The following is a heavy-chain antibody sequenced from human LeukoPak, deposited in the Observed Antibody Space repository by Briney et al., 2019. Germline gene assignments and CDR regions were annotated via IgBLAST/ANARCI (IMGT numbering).Heavy chain of an antibody. CDR1: GGSISSGSYY. CDR2: IYTSGST. V-gene: IGHV4-61*02. J-gene: IGHJ3*02. CDR3: ARERRKNSGSYGAFDI. Sequence: SETLSLTCTVSGGSISSGSYYWSWIRQPAGKGLEWIGRIYTSGSTNYNPSLKSRVTISVDTSKNQFSLELSSVTAADTAVYYCARERRKNSGSYGAFDIWGQGTMVTVSS. D-gene: IGHD1-26*01.